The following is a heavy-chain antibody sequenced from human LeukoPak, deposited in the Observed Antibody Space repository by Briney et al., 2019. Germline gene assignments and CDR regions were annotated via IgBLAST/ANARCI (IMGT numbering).Heavy chain of an antibody. CDR2: ISSDGRNQ. Sequence: PGRSLRLACAASGFTFSTYAFHWVRQAPGKGLEWVAVISSDGRNQIYRDSVKGRLTISGDNFQNTLFLQMNNLRTEDTAVYYCARDPMADLDYWGQGTLVTVSS. CDR3: ARDPMADLDY. J-gene: IGHJ4*02. CDR1: GFTFSTYA. V-gene: IGHV3-30*04. D-gene: IGHD2-8*01.